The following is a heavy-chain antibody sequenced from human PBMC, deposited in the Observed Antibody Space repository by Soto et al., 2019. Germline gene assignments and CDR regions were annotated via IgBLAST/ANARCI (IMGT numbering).Heavy chain of an antibody. J-gene: IGHJ6*02. Sequence: VGSLRLSCAASGFTFSAYGMSWVRQAPGKRPEWVSTLSGSGERTDYADSVKGRFTISRDNSKNTLYMQMNSLRAEDTAVYYCAKSNQIFGVLIDYYYYGMDVWGQGTTVTVSS. D-gene: IGHD3-3*01. CDR2: LSGSGERT. V-gene: IGHV3-23*01. CDR1: GFTFSAYG. CDR3: AKSNQIFGVLIDYYYYGMDV.